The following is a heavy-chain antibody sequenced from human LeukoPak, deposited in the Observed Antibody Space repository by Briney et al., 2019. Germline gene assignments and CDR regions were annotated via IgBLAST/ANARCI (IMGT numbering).Heavy chain of an antibody. V-gene: IGHV3-66*04. CDR2: IYSGGST. J-gene: IGHJ4*02. D-gene: IGHD3-10*01. CDR3: ARHRRKSIIGTVSSRGFDS. Sequence: PGGSLRLSCAASEFSVGSNYMTWVRQAPGKGLEWVSLIYSGGSTYYADSVKGRFTISRDNSKNTLYLQMSSLKASDTAMYYCARHRRKSIIGTVSSRGFDSWGQGTLVTVSS. CDR1: EFSVGSNY.